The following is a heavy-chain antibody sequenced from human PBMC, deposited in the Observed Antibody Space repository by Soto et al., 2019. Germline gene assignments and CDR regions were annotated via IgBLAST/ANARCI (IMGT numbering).Heavy chain of an antibody. J-gene: IGHJ4*02. Sequence: ASGKVCCKASGYTFTSYDINWVRQATGQGLEWMGWMNPNSGNTGYAQKFQGRVTMTRNTSISTAYMELSSLRSEDTAVYYCARGIAVTLQKRKEYYLDYWGQGTLVTVSS. CDR1: GYTFTSYD. CDR2: MNPNSGNT. D-gene: IGHD4-17*01. V-gene: IGHV1-8*01. CDR3: ARGIAVTLQKRKEYYLDY.